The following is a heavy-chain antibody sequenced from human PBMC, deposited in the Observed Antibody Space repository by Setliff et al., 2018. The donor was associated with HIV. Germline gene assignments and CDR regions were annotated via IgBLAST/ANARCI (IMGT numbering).Heavy chain of an antibody. D-gene: IGHD1-26*01. CDR2: IYYSGTT. V-gene: IGHV4-39*07. CDR3: ARGGVGRALTAWVDS. Sequence: PSETLSLTCTVSGGSMSTTEYHWDWIRQPPGKGLEWIGNIYYSGTTYSKSSLKSRVTISAERSTNQFSLRLTSVTAADTAVYFCARGGVGRALTAWVDSWGQGTLVTVSS. J-gene: IGHJ4*02. CDR1: GGSMSTTEYH.